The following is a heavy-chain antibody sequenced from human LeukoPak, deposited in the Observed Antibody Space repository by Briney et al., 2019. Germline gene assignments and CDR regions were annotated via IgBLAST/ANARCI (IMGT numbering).Heavy chain of an antibody. J-gene: IGHJ6*03. Sequence: GGSLRLSCAASGFTFDNYAMNWVRQAPGKGLEWVLGISGSGVNTYYADSVKGRFTISRDNSKNSLYLQMNSLRAEDTAVYYCARRFEQWLVRYYYYYMDVWGKGTTVTVSS. D-gene: IGHD6-19*01. V-gene: IGHV3-23*01. CDR3: ARRFEQWLVRYYYYYMDV. CDR2: ISGSGVNT. CDR1: GFTFDNYA.